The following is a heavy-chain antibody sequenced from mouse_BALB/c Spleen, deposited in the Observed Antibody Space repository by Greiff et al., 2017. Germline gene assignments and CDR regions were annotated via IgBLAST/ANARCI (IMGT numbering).Heavy chain of an antibody. D-gene: IGHD1-2*01. V-gene: IGHV3-2*02. CDR1: GYSITSDYA. CDR2: ISYSGST. Sequence: EVQLQESGPGLVKPSQSLSLTCTVTGYSITSDYAWNWIRQFPGNKLEWMGYISYSGSTSYNPSLKSRISITRDTSKNQFFLQLNSVTTEDTATYYCARNRYYGYEGYFDVWGAGTTVTVSS. J-gene: IGHJ1*01. CDR3: ARNRYYGYEGYFDV.